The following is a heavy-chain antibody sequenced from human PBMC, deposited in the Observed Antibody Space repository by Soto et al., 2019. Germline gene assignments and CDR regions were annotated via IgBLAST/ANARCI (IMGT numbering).Heavy chain of an antibody. CDR3: AKEKELRLSRSFDY. CDR1: GFTFSSYG. CDR2: ISYDGSNK. V-gene: IGHV3-30*18. Sequence: QVQLVESGGGVVQPGRSLRLSCAASGFTFSSYGMHWVRQAPGKGLEWVAVISYDGSNKYCADSVKGRFTISRDNSKNTLYLQMTSLRAEDTAVYYCAKEKELRLSRSFDYWGQGTLVTVSS. D-gene: IGHD6-25*01. J-gene: IGHJ4*02.